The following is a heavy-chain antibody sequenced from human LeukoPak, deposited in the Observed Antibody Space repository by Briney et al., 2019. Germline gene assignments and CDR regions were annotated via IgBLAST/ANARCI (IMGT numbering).Heavy chain of an antibody. J-gene: IGHJ6*03. Sequence: SETLSLTCAVSGGSFSGYYWSWIRQPPGKGLEWIGEINHSGSTNYNPSLKSRVTISVDTSKNQFSLKLSSVTAADTAVYYCARNIAARIYYYYYYMDVWGKGTTVTVSS. CDR2: INHSGST. CDR1: GGSFSGYY. V-gene: IGHV4-34*01. CDR3: ARNIAARIYYYYYYMDV. D-gene: IGHD6-6*01.